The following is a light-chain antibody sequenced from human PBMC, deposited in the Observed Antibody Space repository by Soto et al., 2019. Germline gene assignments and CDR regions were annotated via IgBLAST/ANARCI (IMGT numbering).Light chain of an antibody. CDR2: DVS. V-gene: IGKV3D-11*01. Sequence: VSPGERATLSCRASQAIRSDLAWYQQKPGQAPRLLISDVSTRATGIPARFNGSGSGTDFTLTISSLEPEDFEVYYCQQRSNWPSTFGQGTRLEIK. CDR1: QAIRSD. CDR3: QQRSNWPST. J-gene: IGKJ5*01.